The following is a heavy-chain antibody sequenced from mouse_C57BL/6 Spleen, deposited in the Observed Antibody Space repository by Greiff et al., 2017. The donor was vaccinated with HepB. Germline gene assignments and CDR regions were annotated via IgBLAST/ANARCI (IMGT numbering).Heavy chain of an antibody. CDR3: TRDYYSYYAMDY. D-gene: IGHD2-1*01. CDR2: ISSGGDYT. V-gene: IGHV5-9-1*02. Sequence: DVQLVESGEGLVKPGGSLKLSCAASGFTFSSYAMSWVRQTPEKRLEWVAYISSGGDYTYYADTVKGRITISRANARNTQYLQMSSLKYEDTAMYYCTRDYYSYYAMDYWGQGTSVTVSS. CDR1: GFTFSSYA. J-gene: IGHJ4*01.